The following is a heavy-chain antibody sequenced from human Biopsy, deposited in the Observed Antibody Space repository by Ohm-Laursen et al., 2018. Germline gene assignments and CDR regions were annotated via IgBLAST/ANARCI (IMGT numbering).Heavy chain of an antibody. D-gene: IGHD3-10*01. CDR1: GYTFTDYS. V-gene: IGHV1-2*02. J-gene: IGHJ3*02. Sequence: GASVKVSCKASGYTFTDYSLHWVRQAPGQGLEWMGWVNPNSGATNYAQKFQGRVTMTSDTSISTAYIELRRLMSDDTAVYFCARDRMVTIITLVRADTFDIWGQGTLVSVSS. CDR3: ARDRMVTIITLVRADTFDI. CDR2: VNPNSGAT.